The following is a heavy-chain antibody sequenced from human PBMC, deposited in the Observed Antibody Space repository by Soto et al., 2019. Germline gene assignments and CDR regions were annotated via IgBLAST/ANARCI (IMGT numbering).Heavy chain of an antibody. CDR3: ARGYYYDSSGYYSHFDY. CDR2: ISAYNGNT. D-gene: IGHD3-22*01. J-gene: IGHJ4*02. Sequence: ASAKVSCKASGYTFTSYGISWVRQAPGQGLEWMGWISAYNGNTNYAQKLQGRVTMTTDTSTSTAYMELRSLRSDDTAVYYCARGYYYDSSGYYSHFDYWGQGTLVTVSS. V-gene: IGHV1-18*04. CDR1: GYTFTSYG.